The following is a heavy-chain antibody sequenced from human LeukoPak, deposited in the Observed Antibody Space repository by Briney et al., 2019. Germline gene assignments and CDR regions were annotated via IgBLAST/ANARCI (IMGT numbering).Heavy chain of an antibody. J-gene: IGHJ6*02. D-gene: IGHD2/OR15-2a*01. V-gene: IGHV3-30*18. Sequence: GGSLRLSCAASGFTFSSYGMHWVRQAPGKGLEWVAVISYDGSNKYYADSVKGRFTISRDNSKNTLYLQMNSLRAEDTAVYYCAKDPEYFSYYYGMDVWGQGTTVTVSS. CDR3: AKDPEYFSYYYGMDV. CDR2: ISYDGSNK. CDR1: GFTFSSYG.